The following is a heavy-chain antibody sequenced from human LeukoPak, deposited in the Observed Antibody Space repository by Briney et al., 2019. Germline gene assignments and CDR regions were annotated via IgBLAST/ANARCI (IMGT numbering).Heavy chain of an antibody. V-gene: IGHV3-30-3*01. Sequence: PGRTLRLSCAVSGFTFNSYAMHWVRQAPGKGLEWVALISYDGSNKYYADSVKGRFTISRDNSKNTLYLQMDSLRAEDTAVYYCARGAPSSSWYPRFDYWGQGALVTVSS. CDR2: ISYDGSNK. J-gene: IGHJ4*02. CDR1: GFTFNSYA. D-gene: IGHD6-13*01. CDR3: ARGAPSSSWYPRFDY.